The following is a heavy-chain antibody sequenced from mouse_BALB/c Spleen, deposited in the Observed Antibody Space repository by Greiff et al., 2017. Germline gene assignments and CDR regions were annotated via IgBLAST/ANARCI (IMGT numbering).Heavy chain of an antibody. CDR2: IDPANGNT. Sequence: VQLQQSGAELVKPGASVKLSCTASGFNIKDTYMHWVKQRPEQGLEWIGRIDPANGNTKYDPKFQGKATITADTSSNTAYLQLSSLTSEDTAVYYCARSYYGRSYWYFDVWGAGTTVTVSS. V-gene: IGHV14-3*02. CDR3: ARSYYGRSYWYFDV. D-gene: IGHD1-1*01. CDR1: GFNIKDTY. J-gene: IGHJ1*01.